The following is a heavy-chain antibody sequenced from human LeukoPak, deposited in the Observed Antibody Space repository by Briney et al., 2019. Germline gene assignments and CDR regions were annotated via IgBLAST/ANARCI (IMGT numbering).Heavy chain of an antibody. Sequence: EASVKVSCKVSGYTFTDYYMHWVQQAPGNGLEWMGLVDPEDGETKYAQKFQGRVTITADTYTDTAYMELSSLRSEDTAVYYCATGGPRIVGANWGQGTLVTVSS. J-gene: IGHJ4*02. CDR1: GYTFTDYY. CDR2: VDPEDGET. V-gene: IGHV1-69-2*01. CDR3: ATGGPRIVGAN. D-gene: IGHD1-26*01.